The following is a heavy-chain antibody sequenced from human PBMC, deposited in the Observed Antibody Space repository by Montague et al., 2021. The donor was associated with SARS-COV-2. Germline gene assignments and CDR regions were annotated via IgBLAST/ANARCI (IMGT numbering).Heavy chain of an antibody. CDR3: ARDREITMVRGAPLYGMDV. D-gene: IGHD3-10*01. Sequence: SLRLSCAASGFTFSSYAMHWVRQAPGKGLEWVAVISYDGSNKYYADSVKGRFTISRDNSKNTLYLQMDSLRAEDTAVYYCARDREITMVRGAPLYGMDVWGQGTTVPVSS. CDR1: GFTFSSYA. J-gene: IGHJ6*02. V-gene: IGHV3-30-3*01. CDR2: ISYDGSNK.